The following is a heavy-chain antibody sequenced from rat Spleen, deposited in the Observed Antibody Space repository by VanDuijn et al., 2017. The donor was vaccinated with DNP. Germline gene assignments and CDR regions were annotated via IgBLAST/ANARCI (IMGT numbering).Heavy chain of an antibody. Sequence: EVQLVESGGDLVQPGGSLKLSCVASGFTFNNYWMAWIRQVPGKGLEWVAAISNDGGNTYHRDSVKGRFTISRDNAKSSLYLQMDSLRSEDTATYYCTTSILRVFDYWGQGVMVTVSS. CDR2: ISNDGGNT. CDR1: GFTFNNYW. J-gene: IGHJ2*01. CDR3: TTSILRVFDY. V-gene: IGHV5-31*01. D-gene: IGHD1-7*01.